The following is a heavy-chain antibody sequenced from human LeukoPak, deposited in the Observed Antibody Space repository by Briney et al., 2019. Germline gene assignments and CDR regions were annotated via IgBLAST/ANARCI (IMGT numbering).Heavy chain of an antibody. Sequence: PSETLSLTCTVSGGSISSSSYYWSWIRQPPGKGLEWIGYIYYSGSTNYNPSLKSRVTISVDTSKNQFSLKLSSVTAADTAVYYCARSYDSSGYDLIPSWASYWFDPWGQGTLVTVSS. D-gene: IGHD3-22*01. CDR2: IYYSGST. J-gene: IGHJ5*02. CDR1: GGSISSSSYY. V-gene: IGHV4-61*05. CDR3: ARSYDSSGYDLIPSWASYWFDP.